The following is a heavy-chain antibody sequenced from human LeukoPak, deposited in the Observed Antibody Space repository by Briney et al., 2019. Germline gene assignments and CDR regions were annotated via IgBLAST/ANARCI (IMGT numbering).Heavy chain of an antibody. CDR1: GGSISSGYW. Sequence: SGTLSLTCVVSGGSISSGYWWSWVRQPPGKGLEWIGEIHHSGSTNYNPSLKSRVTISVDKSKNQFSVMLTPVTAADTAVYYCARNGYYSADYWGQGTLVTVSS. CDR2: IHHSGST. J-gene: IGHJ4*02. CDR3: ARNGYYSADY. V-gene: IGHV4-4*02. D-gene: IGHD4-17*01.